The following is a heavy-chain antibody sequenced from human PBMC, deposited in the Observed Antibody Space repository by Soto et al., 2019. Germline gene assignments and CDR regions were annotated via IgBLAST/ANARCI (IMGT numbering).Heavy chain of an antibody. CDR1: GGTFSSYA. CDR2: IIPIFGTA. V-gene: IGHV1-69*06. CDR3: ARARTGTTSYYYYYGMDA. D-gene: IGHD1-7*01. J-gene: IGHJ6*02. Sequence: QVQLVQSGAEVKKPGSSVKVSCKASGGTFSSYAISWVRQAPGQGLEWMGGIIPIFGTANYAQKFQGRVTITPDKSTSTAYMEVSSLRSADTAVYYCARARTGTTSYYYYYGMDAWGQGTTVTVSS.